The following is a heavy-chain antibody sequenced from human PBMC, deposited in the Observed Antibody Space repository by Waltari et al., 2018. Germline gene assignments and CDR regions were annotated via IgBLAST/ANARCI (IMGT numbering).Heavy chain of an antibody. CDR1: GGSISSYY. Sequence: QVQLQESGPGLVKPSETLSLTCTVPGGSISSYYWSWIRQPPGKGLEGIGYIYYSGSTNYNPSLKSRVTISVDTSKNQFSLKLSSVTAADTAVYYCARVFGRGSSWEYFQHWGQGTLVTVSS. CDR3: ARVFGRGSSWEYFQH. J-gene: IGHJ1*01. CDR2: IYYSGST. V-gene: IGHV4-59*01. D-gene: IGHD6-13*01.